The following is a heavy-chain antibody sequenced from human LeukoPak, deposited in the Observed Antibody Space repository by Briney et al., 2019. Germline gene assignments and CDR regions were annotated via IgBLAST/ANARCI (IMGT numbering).Heavy chain of an antibody. CDR2: IHYSGGT. CDR1: GGSISSSNYY. V-gene: IGHV4-39*01. J-gene: IGHJ4*02. CDR3: ARRPDTAIDY. D-gene: IGHD5-18*01. Sequence: PSETLSLTCTVSGGSISSSNYYWGWIRQPPGKGLEYIGIIHYSGGTYYNPSLKSRVTISLDTSKNQFSLKLTSVTAADTAVYYCARRPDTAIDYWGQGTLVTVSS.